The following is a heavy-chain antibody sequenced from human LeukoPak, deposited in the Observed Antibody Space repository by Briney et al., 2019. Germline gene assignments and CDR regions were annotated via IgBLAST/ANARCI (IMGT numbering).Heavy chain of an antibody. CDR3: AREGRGSGYDFDC. CDR1: GFTFSSYW. CDR2: INSDGSSI. V-gene: IGHV3-74*01. J-gene: IGHJ4*02. Sequence: GGSLRLSCAASGFTFSSYWMHWVRHAPGKGLVWVSRINSDGSSITYADSVKGRFTISRDNAKNTLYLQMNSLRVEDTAVYYCAREGRGSGYDFDCWGQGPRVTVSS. D-gene: IGHD5-12*01.